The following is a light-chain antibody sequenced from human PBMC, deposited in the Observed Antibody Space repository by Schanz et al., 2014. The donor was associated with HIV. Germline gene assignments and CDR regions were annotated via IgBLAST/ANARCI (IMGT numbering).Light chain of an antibody. CDR2: GAS. CDR1: QSVGSN. CDR3: QQCDSYPYT. V-gene: IGKV3-15*01. Sequence: TQSPATLSVSPGDRVTLSCRASQSVGSNVAWYQQRPGQSPRLLISGASSRAADIPARFSGSGSGTDFTLTISRLEPDDFATYYCQQCDSYPYTFGQGTKLDIK. J-gene: IGKJ2*01.